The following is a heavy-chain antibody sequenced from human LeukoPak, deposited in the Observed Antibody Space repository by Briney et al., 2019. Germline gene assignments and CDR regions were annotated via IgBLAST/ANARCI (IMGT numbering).Heavy chain of an antibody. Sequence: GGSLRLSCAAPGFVFSAYSMNWVRQAPGKGLEWGSNIRGSGSGSWSGMYCADSVKGRFTISRDNAKSSLYLQMSSLRAEDTAFYYCARDNNWGFDFWGQGALVTVSS. CDR2: IRGSGSGSWSGM. J-gene: IGHJ4*02. D-gene: IGHD7-27*01. V-gene: IGHV3-48*04. CDR1: GFVFSAYS. CDR3: ARDNNWGFDF.